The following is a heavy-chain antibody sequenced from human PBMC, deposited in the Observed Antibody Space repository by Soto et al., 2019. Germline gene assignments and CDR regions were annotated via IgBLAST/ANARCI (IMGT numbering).Heavy chain of an antibody. D-gene: IGHD6-19*01. Sequence: PSETLSLTCAVYGGSFSGYYWSWIRQPPGKGLEWIGEINHSGSTNYSPSLKSRVTISVDTSKNQFSLKLSSVTAADTAVYYCARVRGWYPLDYWGQGTLVTVSS. V-gene: IGHV4-34*01. CDR2: INHSGST. CDR1: GGSFSGYY. CDR3: ARVRGWYPLDY. J-gene: IGHJ4*02.